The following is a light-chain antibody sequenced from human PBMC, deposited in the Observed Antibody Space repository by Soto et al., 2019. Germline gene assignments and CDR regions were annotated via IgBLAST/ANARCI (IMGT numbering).Light chain of an antibody. CDR3: CSYTRSSTYV. V-gene: IGLV2-23*02. CDR2: EVN. J-gene: IGLJ1*01. Sequence: QSALTQPASVSGSPGQSITISCTGTSSDVGNYNLVSWYQQHPGKAPKLMIYEVNKRPSGVSNRFSGSKSGNTASLTISGLQAEDEADYFCCSYTRSSTYVFGTGTKVTV. CDR1: SSDVGNYNL.